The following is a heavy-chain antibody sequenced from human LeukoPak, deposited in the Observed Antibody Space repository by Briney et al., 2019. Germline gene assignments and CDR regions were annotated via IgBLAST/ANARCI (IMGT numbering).Heavy chain of an antibody. CDR1: GFTFSSYA. V-gene: IGHV3-30-3*01. J-gene: IGHJ4*02. CDR3: ARPTTASTIYEYYFDY. CDR2: TLYDGSNK. D-gene: IGHD4-11*01. Sequence: PGGSLRLSCAASGFTFSSYAMHWVRQAPGKGLEWVAITLYDGSNKYYADSVKGRFTISRDNSKNTLYLEMSSLRAEDTAAYYCARPTTASTIYEYYFDYWGQGTLVTVSS.